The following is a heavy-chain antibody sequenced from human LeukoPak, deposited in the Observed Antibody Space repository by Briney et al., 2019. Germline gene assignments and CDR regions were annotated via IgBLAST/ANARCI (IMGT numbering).Heavy chain of an antibody. Sequence: ASVKVSCKASGYTFTSYYMHWVRQAPGQGLEWMGWINTNTGNPTYAQGFTGRFVFSLDTSVSTAYLQISSLKAEDTAVYYCARSTRTYGIDIWGQGTMVTVSS. CDR1: GYTFTSYY. V-gene: IGHV7-4-1*02. J-gene: IGHJ3*02. D-gene: IGHD1/OR15-1a*01. CDR3: ARSTRTYGIDI. CDR2: INTNTGNP.